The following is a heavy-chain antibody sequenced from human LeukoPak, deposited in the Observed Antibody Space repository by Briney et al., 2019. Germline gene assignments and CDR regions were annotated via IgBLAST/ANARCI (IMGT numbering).Heavy chain of an antibody. V-gene: IGHV3-9*01. D-gene: IGHD3-3*01. J-gene: IGHJ4*02. CDR1: GFTFDDYA. CDR3: ARDLEGGFDY. Sequence: GGSLRLSCAVSGFTFDDYAMHWVRQVPGKGLEWVSGIDWNSDSIGYADSVKGRFTISRDNAKNSLYLQMNSLRAEDTAVYYCARDLEGGFDYWGQGTLVTVSS. CDR2: IDWNSDSI.